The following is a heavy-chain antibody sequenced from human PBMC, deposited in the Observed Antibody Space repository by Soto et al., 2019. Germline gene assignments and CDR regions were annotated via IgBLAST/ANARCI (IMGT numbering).Heavy chain of an antibody. J-gene: IGHJ1*01. CDR2: ISPQGGST. Sequence: PGGSLRLSCSASGFAFSSYAMHWVRQTQGTGLEYVSAISPQGGSTYYADSVKGRFTISRDDSKNTEYFQMRSLRTADAAVEYYVNMMIARRAFDVWGQGTLVTVSS. CDR1: GFAFSSYA. D-gene: IGHD2-21*01. CDR3: VNMMIARRAFDV. V-gene: IGHV3-64D*06.